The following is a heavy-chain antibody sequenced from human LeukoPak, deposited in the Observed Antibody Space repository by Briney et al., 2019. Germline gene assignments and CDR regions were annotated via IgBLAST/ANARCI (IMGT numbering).Heavy chain of an antibody. CDR3: ARASPYYYDSSGLGFDI. Sequence: GGSLRLSCAASGFTFSDYYMSWLRQAPGKGLEWVSYISSSGSTIYYADSVKGRFTISRDNAKNSLYLQMNSLRAEDTAVYYCARASPYYYDSSGLGFDIWGQGTMVTVSS. J-gene: IGHJ3*02. V-gene: IGHV3-11*01. CDR1: GFTFSDYY. D-gene: IGHD3-22*01. CDR2: ISSSGSTI.